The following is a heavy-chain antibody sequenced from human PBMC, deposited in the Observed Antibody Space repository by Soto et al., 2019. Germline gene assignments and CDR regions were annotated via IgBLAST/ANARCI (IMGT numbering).Heavy chain of an antibody. J-gene: IGHJ6*02. CDR2: INPNSGGT. V-gene: IGHV1-2*04. CDR1: RDCFHDYY. CDR3: ARDPGLNTVTTTGAYYYGMDV. Sequence: VEVCCESCRDCFHDYYIQCLQQDHGQGREWMGWINPNSGGTNYAQKFQGWVTMTRDTSISTAYMELSRLRSDDTAVYYCARDPGLNTVTTTGAYYYGMDVWGQGTTVTVSS. D-gene: IGHD4-17*01.